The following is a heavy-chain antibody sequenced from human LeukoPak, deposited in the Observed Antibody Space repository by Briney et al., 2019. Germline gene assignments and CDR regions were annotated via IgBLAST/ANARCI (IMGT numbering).Heavy chain of an antibody. D-gene: IGHD5-12*01. J-gene: IGHJ5*02. CDR3: ARRRGYDWYNWFDP. Sequence: GEARQSSYKGPGSDFTSYWITWGRPVPGKGRGWRGRIDPSDSYTNYSPSFQGHVTISADKSISTAYLQWSSLKASDTAMYYCARRRGYDWYNWFDPWGQGTLVTVSS. CDR2: IDPSDSYT. CDR1: GSDFTSYW. V-gene: IGHV5-10-1*01.